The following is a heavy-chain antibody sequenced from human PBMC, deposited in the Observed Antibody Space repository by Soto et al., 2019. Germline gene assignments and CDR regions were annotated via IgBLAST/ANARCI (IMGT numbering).Heavy chain of an antibody. CDR1: GFTFSSYS. Sequence: GGSLRLSCAASGFTFSSYSMNWVRQAPGKGLEWVSSISSSSSYIYYADSVKRRFTISRDNAKNSLYLQMNSLRAEDTAVYYCARVAVAAAGRPAFDYWGQGTLVTVSS. D-gene: IGHD6-13*01. V-gene: IGHV3-21*01. J-gene: IGHJ4*02. CDR2: ISSSSSYI. CDR3: ARVAVAAAGRPAFDY.